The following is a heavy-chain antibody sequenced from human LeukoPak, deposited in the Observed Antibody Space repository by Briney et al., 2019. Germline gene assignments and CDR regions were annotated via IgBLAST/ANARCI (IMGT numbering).Heavy chain of an antibody. Sequence: SETLSLTCVVSGGSVRGYYWGWIRQPPGRGLEWIGYVYYSGSTNYNPSFKSRITISVDTSRNQFSLQLSSVTAADTAVYYCARIHRYCSGGACYVLDNWGQGTLVAVSS. CDR2: VYYSGST. CDR1: GGSVRGYY. V-gene: IGHV4-59*02. CDR3: ARIHRYCSGGACYVLDN. D-gene: IGHD2-15*01. J-gene: IGHJ4*02.